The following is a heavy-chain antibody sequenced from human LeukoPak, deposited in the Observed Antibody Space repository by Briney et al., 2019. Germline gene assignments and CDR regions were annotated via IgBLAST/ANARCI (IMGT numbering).Heavy chain of an antibody. Sequence: ASVKVSCKASGYTFTSYGISWVRQAPGQGLEWMGWISAYNGNTNYAQKFQGRVTMTRNTSISTAYMELSSLRSEDTAVYYCAIQLSTLKYYYYYGMDVWGQGTTVTVSS. J-gene: IGHJ6*02. D-gene: IGHD5-18*01. CDR3: AIQLSTLKYYYYYGMDV. CDR1: GYTFTSYG. CDR2: ISAYNGNT. V-gene: IGHV1-18*01.